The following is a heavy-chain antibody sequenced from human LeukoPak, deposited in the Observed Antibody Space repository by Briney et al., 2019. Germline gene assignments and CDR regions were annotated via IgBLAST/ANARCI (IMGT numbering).Heavy chain of an antibody. J-gene: IGHJ4*02. CDR3: AKRWGIVVVPAAIGANFDY. CDR2: ISGSGGST. V-gene: IGHV3-23*01. Sequence: GGSLRLSCAASGFTFSSYAMSWVRQAPGKGLEWVSAISGSGGSTYYADSVKGRFTISRVNSKNTLYLQMNSLRAEDTAVYYCAKRWGIVVVPAAIGANFDYWGQGTLVTVSS. D-gene: IGHD2-2*02. CDR1: GFTFSSYA.